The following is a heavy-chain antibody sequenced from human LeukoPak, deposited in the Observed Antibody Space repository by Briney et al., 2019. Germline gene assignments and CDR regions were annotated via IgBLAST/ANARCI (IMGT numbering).Heavy chain of an antibody. CDR2: ISSSGSIM. Sequence: GGSLRLSCAASGFSFSTYEMSWVRQAPGKGLEWLAYISSSGSIMYYADSVKGRFTISRDNAKASLYLQMNSLRAEDTAVYYCARVGFYHGSGYDYNRRGFDYWGQGTLVTVSS. J-gene: IGHJ4*02. D-gene: IGHD3-22*01. CDR3: ARVGFYHGSGYDYNRRGFDY. CDR1: GFSFSTYE. V-gene: IGHV3-48*03.